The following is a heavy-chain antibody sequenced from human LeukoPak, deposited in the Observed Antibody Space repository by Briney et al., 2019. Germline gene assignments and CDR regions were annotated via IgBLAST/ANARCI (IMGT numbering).Heavy chain of an antibody. CDR2: ISWNSGSI. V-gene: IGHV3-9*01. D-gene: IGHD6-19*01. J-gene: IGHJ4*02. CDR1: GFTFDDYA. CDR3: AKDMKYSSGWYLFDY. Sequence: GGSLRLSCAASGFTFDDYAMHWVRQAPGKGLEWVSGISWNSGSIGYADSVKGRFTISRDNAKNSLYLQMNSLRAEDTALYYCAKDMKYSSGWYLFDYWGQGTLVTVSS.